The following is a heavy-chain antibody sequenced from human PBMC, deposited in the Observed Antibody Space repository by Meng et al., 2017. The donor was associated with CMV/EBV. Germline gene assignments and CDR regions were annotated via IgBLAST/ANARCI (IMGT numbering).Heavy chain of an antibody. CDR2: INPSGGST. Sequence: ASVKVSCKASGYTFTSYYMHWVRQAPGQGLEWMGIINPSGGSTSYAQKFQGRVTMTRDTSTSTVYMELSSLRSEDTAVYYCARVRKANTEGLYYYYGMDGWGQGTTVTVSS. D-gene: IGHD1/OR15-1a*01. J-gene: IGHJ6*02. V-gene: IGHV1-46*01. CDR3: ARVRKANTEGLYYYYGMDG. CDR1: GYTFTSYY.